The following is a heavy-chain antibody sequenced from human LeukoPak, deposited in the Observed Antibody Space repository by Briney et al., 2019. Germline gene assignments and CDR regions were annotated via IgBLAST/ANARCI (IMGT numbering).Heavy chain of an antibody. V-gene: IGHV3-23*01. J-gene: IGHJ5*02. D-gene: IGHD6-13*01. Sequence: GGSLRRSCAASGFTFSSYAMSWVRQAPGKGLEWVSSISGSGGSTYYADSVKGRFTISRDNSKNTLYLQMNSLRAEDTAVYYCARGGSSWYAVWFDPWGQGTLVTVSS. CDR1: GFTFSSYA. CDR3: ARGGSSWYAVWFDP. CDR2: ISGSGGST.